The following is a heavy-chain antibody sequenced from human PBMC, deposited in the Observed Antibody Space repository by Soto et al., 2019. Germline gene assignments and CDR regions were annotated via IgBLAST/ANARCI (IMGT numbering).Heavy chain of an antibody. V-gene: IGHV1-69*01. CDR2: IIPIFGTP. CDR1: GGALRSYV. Sequence: QVQLVQSGAEVKKSGSSVKVSCKASGGALRSYVVNWVRQVPGQGLEWMGGIIPIFGTPKYAQKFQGRVTITADESASTVYMELSSLISDYTAVYYCASSGYLYAMDVWGQGTTVTVSS. CDR3: ASSGYLYAMDV. D-gene: IGHD3-22*01. J-gene: IGHJ6*02.